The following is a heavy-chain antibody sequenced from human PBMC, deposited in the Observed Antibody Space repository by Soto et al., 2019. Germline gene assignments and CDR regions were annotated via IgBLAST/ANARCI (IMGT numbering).Heavy chain of an antibody. J-gene: IGHJ6*03. Sequence: QITLKESGPTLVKPTQTLTLTCAFSGFSLSTSGVGVGWIRQPPGKALEWLALIYWDDDKRYSPSLKSRLTITKDTTKNQVVLTMTNMDPVDTATYYCAHKQERRFGAPYYYYMDVWGKGTTVTVS. CDR3: AHKQERRFGAPYYYYMDV. V-gene: IGHV2-5*02. D-gene: IGHD3-10*01. CDR1: GFSLSTSGVG. CDR2: IYWDDDK.